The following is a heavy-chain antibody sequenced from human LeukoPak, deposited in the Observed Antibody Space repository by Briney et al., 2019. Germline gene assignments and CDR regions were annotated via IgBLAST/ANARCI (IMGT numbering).Heavy chain of an antibody. D-gene: IGHD6-13*01. Sequence: PGGSLRLSCAASGFTFSDYFMSWIRQAPGRGLEWVSYITSGSTMYYADSVKGRFTISRDNAKNSLSLQMNSLRAEDTAVYYCARRSWTNDFDYWGQGTLVTVSS. J-gene: IGHJ4*02. CDR1: GFTFSDYF. V-gene: IGHV3-11*01. CDR2: ITSGSTM. CDR3: ARRSWTNDFDY.